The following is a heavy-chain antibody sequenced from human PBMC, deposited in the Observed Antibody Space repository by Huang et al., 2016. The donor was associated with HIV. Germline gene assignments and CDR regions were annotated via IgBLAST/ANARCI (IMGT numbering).Heavy chain of an antibody. Sequence: QVQLVQSGAEVKKPGASVTISCKASGFSILIYYIHWVRQAPGQGLEGMGIVNPSGGGADYAQKFKGRVTRTRDTSTRTLYMELSSLRSEDTAVYYCAREGITPSGTEVSGFDFWGQGTPVSVSS. CDR2: VNPSGGGA. J-gene: IGHJ5*01. V-gene: IGHV1-46*03. D-gene: IGHD6-13*01. CDR1: GFSILIYY. CDR3: AREGITPSGTEVSGFDF.